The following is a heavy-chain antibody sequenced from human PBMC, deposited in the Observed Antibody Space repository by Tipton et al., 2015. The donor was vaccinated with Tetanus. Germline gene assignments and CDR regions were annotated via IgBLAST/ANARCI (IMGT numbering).Heavy chain of an antibody. CDR1: GGSISSSNW. D-gene: IGHD3-16*02. Sequence: TLSLTCVVSGGSISSSNWWSWVRQPPGKGLEWIADIYHTGSSNYNPSLKSRATISVDRSKNQFSLSLSSVTAADTAVYYCATQGCYRFHDWGQGTLVTVSS. V-gene: IGHV4-4*02. J-gene: IGHJ4*02. CDR3: ATQGCYRFHD. CDR2: IYHTGSS.